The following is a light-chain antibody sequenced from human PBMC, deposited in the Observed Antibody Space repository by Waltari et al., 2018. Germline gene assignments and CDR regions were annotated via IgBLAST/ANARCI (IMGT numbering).Light chain of an antibody. Sequence: DIQMTQSSSTLSASVGDRVTIHCRASMSVGTWLAWYQQKPGKAPKLLIYMASSLESGVPSRFSGGGSGTEFTLTISSLQPDDFATYSCQQYSSFSTFGQGTKVDI. J-gene: IGKJ2*01. V-gene: IGKV1-5*03. CDR1: MSVGTW. CDR2: MAS. CDR3: QQYSSFST.